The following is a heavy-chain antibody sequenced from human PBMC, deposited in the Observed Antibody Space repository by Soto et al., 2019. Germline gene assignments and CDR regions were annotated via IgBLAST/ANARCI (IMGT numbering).Heavy chain of an antibody. CDR2: ISGSGGST. CDR1: GFTFSSYA. Sequence: GGALSLSCAASGFTFSSYAMSWVRQAPGKGLEWVSAISGSGGSTYCADSVKGRFTISRDNSKNTLYLQMNSLRAEDTAVYYCAKDQPDAYVWGSYRPRWFDPWGQGTLDTVSS. J-gene: IGHJ5*02. CDR3: AKDQPDAYVWGSYRPRWFDP. D-gene: IGHD3-16*02. V-gene: IGHV3-23*01.